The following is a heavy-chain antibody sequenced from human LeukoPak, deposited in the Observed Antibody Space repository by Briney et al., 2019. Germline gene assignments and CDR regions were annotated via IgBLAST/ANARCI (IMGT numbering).Heavy chain of an antibody. CDR3: ARGLTYYDILTGAFDY. D-gene: IGHD3-9*01. CDR2: IWYDGSNK. Sequence: GRSLRLSCAASGFTFSSYGMHWVRQAPGKGLEWVAVIWYDGSNKYYADSVKGRLTISRDNSKNTLYLQMNSLRAEDTAVYYCARGLTYYDILTGAFDYWGQGTLVTVSS. J-gene: IGHJ4*02. CDR1: GFTFSSYG. V-gene: IGHV3-33*01.